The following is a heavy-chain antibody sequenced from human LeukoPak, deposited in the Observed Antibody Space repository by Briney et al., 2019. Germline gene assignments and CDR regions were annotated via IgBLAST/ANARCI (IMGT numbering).Heavy chain of an antibody. Sequence: GALVKVSCKASGYTFTGYYMRCVRRAPGRRFEWMGWINPNSGGTNNAQKVQGRVTMPRDTSISIAYMELSRLRSDDTAVYYCAFIGRYCSSTSCSFDYWGQGTLVTVSS. J-gene: IGHJ4*02. CDR1: GYTFTGYY. D-gene: IGHD2-2*01. CDR3: AFIGRYCSSTSCSFDY. V-gene: IGHV1-2*02. CDR2: INPNSGGT.